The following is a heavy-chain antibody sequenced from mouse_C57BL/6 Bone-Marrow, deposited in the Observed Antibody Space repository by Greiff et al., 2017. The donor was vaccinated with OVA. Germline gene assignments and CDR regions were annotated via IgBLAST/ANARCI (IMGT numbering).Heavy chain of an antibody. CDR2: INPSSGYT. Sequence: QVQLKESGAELAKPGASVKLSCKASGYTFNSYWMHWVKQRPGQGLEWIGYINPSSGYTKYNQKFKDKATLTADKSSCTAYMQLSRLTYEDSSLSSCASGLSTTVVANFDYGGQGTTLTVSS. D-gene: IGHD1-1*01. CDR1: GYTFNSYW. CDR3: ASGLSTTVVANFDY. V-gene: IGHV1-7*01. J-gene: IGHJ2*01.